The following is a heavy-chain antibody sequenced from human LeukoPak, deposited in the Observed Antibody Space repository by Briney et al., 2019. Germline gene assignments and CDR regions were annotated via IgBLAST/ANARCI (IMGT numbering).Heavy chain of an antibody. CDR2: IIPILDIT. J-gene: IGHJ4*02. CDR3: AILSDGAYCGGDCFYLDY. V-gene: IGHV1-69*10. D-gene: IGHD2-21*02. Sequence: SVKVSCKASGGTFSSHAMSWVRQALGQGLEWMGGIIPILDITNYAQKFQGRVTITADKSTGTAYMELSSLRSEDTAVYYCAILSDGAYCGGDCFYLDYWGQGTLVTVSS. CDR1: GGTFSSHA.